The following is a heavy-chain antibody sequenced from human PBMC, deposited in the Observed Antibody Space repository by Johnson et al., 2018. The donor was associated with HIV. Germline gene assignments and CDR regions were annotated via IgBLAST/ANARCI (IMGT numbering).Heavy chain of an antibody. CDR2: LPFDGNLK. CDR3: TTARTYV. J-gene: IGHJ3*01. CDR1: GLSFSNFG. Sequence: QVQLVESGGGVVQPGKSLTLSCVVSGLSFSNFGIHWVRQAPGTGPEWVAVLPFDGNLKKYADSVKGRFTISRDDSKNKRYLQMNSLKTEDTAVYYGTTARTYVWGQGTMVTVSS. V-gene: IGHV3-33*08.